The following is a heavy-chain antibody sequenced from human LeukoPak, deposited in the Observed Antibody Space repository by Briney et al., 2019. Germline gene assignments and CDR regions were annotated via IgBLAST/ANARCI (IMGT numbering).Heavy chain of an antibody. CDR2: INPNSGGT. D-gene: IGHD5-18*01. V-gene: IGHV1-2*04. CDR1: GYTFTGYY. CDR3: AKGSSGYSYATPVLDY. Sequence: ASVKVSCKASGYTFTGYYMHWVRQAPGQGLEWMGWINPNSGGTNYAQKFQGWVTMTRDTSISTAYMELSRLRPDDTAVYYCAKGSSGYSYATPVLDYWGQGTLVTVSS. J-gene: IGHJ4*02.